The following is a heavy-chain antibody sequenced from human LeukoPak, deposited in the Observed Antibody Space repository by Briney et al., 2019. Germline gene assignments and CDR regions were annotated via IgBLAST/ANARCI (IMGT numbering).Heavy chain of an antibody. V-gene: IGHV3-23*01. CDR2: IIASGGTT. D-gene: IGHD3-10*01. J-gene: IGHJ4*02. CDR3: AKSFQPNSGAHGNFDY. CDR1: GFTFSKYA. Sequence: GGSLRLSCAASGFTFSKYAMNWVRQAPGKGLEWVSAIIASGGTTYYADSVKGRFTISRDNSKNTLYLQINSLRAEDTATYYCAKSFQPNSGAHGNFDYWGQGTLVTVSS.